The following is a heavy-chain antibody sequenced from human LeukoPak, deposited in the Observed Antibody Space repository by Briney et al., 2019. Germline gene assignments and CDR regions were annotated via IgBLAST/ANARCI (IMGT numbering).Heavy chain of an antibody. CDR2: INHSGST. D-gene: IGHD5-18*01. J-gene: IGHJ4*02. V-gene: IGHV4-34*01. CDR3: ARGNPYRYGYWPTFVY. CDR1: GGSFSGYY. Sequence: PSETLSLTCAVYGGSFSGYYWSWIRQPPGKGLEWIGEINHSGSTNYNPSLKSRVTISVDTSKNQFSLKLSSVTAADTAVYYCARGNPYRYGYWPTFVYWGQGTLVTVSS.